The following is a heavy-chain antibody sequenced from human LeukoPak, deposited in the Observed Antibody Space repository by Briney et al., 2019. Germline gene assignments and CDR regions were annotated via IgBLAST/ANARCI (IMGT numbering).Heavy chain of an antibody. Sequence: PGGSLRLSCAASGFTFSSYAMSWVRQAPGKGLEWVSAISGSGGSTYYADSVKGRFTISRDNSKNTLYLQMNSLRAEDTAVYYCAKGTQVEMATIAFDYWGQGTLVTVSS. CDR3: AKGTQVEMATIAFDY. D-gene: IGHD5-24*01. V-gene: IGHV3-23*01. J-gene: IGHJ4*02. CDR2: ISGSGGST. CDR1: GFTFSSYA.